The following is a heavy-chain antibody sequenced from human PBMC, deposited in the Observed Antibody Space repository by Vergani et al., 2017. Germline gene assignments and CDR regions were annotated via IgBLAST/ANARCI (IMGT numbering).Heavy chain of an antibody. J-gene: IGHJ5*02. D-gene: IGHD3-16*02. CDR3: ARLTAYDYVWGSYPLNWFDP. CDR2: IYHSGST. V-gene: IGHV4-38-2*01. CDR1: GYSISSGYY. Sequence: QVQLQESGPGLVKPSETLSLTCAVSGYSISSGYYWGWIRQPPGKGLEWIGSIYHSGSTYYNPSLKSRVTISVDTSKNQFSLKLSSLTAADTAVYYCARLTAYDYVWGSYPLNWFDPWGQGTLVTVSS.